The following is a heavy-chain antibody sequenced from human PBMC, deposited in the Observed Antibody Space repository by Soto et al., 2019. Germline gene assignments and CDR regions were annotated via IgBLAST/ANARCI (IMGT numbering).Heavy chain of an antibody. J-gene: IGHJ6*02. CDR2: IYTSVST. CDR1: GGSISSYY. D-gene: IGHD6-19*01. CDR3: ARAGHSSGWDYYYYGMDV. V-gene: IGHV4-4*07. Sequence: SETLSLTCTVSGGSISSYYWSWIRQPAGKGLEWIGRIYTSVSTNYNPSLKSRVTMSVDTSKNQFPLKLSSVTAADTAVYYCARAGHSSGWDYYYYGMDVWGQGTRVTVSS.